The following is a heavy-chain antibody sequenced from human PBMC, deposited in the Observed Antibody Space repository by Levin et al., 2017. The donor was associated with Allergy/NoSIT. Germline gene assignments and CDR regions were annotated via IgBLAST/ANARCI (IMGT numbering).Heavy chain of an antibody. J-gene: IGHJ4*02. Sequence: ASVKVSCAASGFTFSTYAMTWVRQAPGKGLECVSVISGSGDTTYYPDSVKGRFTVSRDNSKNTLYLQMNSLRAEDSAVYYCAKLHSRYCAGGTCYMDYWGQGTLVPVFS. CDR2: ISGSGDTT. D-gene: IGHD2-15*01. V-gene: IGHV3-23*01. CDR1: GFTFSTYA. CDR3: AKLHSRYCAGGTCYMDY.